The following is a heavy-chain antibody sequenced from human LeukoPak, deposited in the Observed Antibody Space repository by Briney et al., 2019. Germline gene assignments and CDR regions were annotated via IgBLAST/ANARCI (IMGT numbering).Heavy chain of an antibody. V-gene: IGHV4-39*07. CDR2: MYHSGST. J-gene: IGHJ5*02. CDR3: ARDPIVGGRRFDP. CDR1: GGSISSSNYY. D-gene: IGHD3-22*01. Sequence: SETLSLTCTVSGGSISSSNYYWGWIRQPPGKGLEWIGSMYHSGSTYDNPSLKSRVTISVDTSKNQFSLKLISVTAADTAVYYCARDPIVGGRRFDPWGQGILVTVSS.